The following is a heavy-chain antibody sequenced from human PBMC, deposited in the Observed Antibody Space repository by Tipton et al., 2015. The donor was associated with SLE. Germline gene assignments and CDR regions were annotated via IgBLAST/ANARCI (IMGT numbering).Heavy chain of an antibody. CDR2: IYYSGST. CDR1: GYSFTSYW. J-gene: IGHJ4*02. V-gene: IGHV5-51*03. CDR3: ASGIAAGGTPFGY. D-gene: IGHD6-13*01. Sequence: VQLVQSGAEVKKPGESLKISCKGSGYSFTSYWIGWVRQMPGKGLEWIGSIYYSGSTYYNPSLKSRVTISVDTSKNQFSLKLSSVTAADTAVYYCASGIAAGGTPFGYWGQGTLVTVSS.